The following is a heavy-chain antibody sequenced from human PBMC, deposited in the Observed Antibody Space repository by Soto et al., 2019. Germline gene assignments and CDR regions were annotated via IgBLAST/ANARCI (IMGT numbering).Heavy chain of an antibody. Sequence: AESMESACKGAGYRFTKNWIGWVRQMPGKGLEWMGIIYPGDSDTRYSPSFQGQVTISADKSISTAYLQWSSLKASDTAMYYCARGYYDSSGYYSPADYWGQGTLVTVSS. D-gene: IGHD3-22*01. CDR3: ARGYYDSSGYYSPADY. V-gene: IGHV5-51*01. CDR1: GYRFTKNW. CDR2: IYPGDSDT. J-gene: IGHJ4*02.